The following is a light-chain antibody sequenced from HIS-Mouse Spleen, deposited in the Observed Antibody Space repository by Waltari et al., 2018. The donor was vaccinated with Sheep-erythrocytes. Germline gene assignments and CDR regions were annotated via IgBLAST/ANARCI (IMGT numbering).Light chain of an antibody. CDR1: SSDVCGYNY. Sequence: QSALTQPRSVSGSPGQSVTISCTGTSSDVCGYNYVSWYQQHPGKAPELMIYDVSKRPSGVPDRFSGSKSGNTASLTISGLQAEDEADYYCCSYAGSYTFWVFGGGTKLTVL. CDR3: CSYAGSYTFWV. J-gene: IGLJ3*02. V-gene: IGLV2-11*01. CDR2: DVS.